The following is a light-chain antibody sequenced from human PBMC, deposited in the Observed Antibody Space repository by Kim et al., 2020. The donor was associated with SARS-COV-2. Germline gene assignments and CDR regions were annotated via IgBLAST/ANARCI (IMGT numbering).Light chain of an antibody. CDR1: QSISSY. Sequence: EIVLTQSPATLSLSPGERVTLSCRASQSISSYLAWYQQKPGQAPRLLIYDASNRATGIPARFSGSGSGTDFTLTISSLESEDFAVYYCQQRYGWPTFGGGTKVDIK. V-gene: IGKV3-11*01. CDR2: DAS. CDR3: QQRYGWPT. J-gene: IGKJ4*01.